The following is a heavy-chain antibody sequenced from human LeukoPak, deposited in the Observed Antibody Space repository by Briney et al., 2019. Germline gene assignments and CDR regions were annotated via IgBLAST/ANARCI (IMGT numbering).Heavy chain of an antibody. Sequence: PGRSLRLSCAASGFTFSSYGMHWVRQAPGKGLEWVAVISYDGSNKYYADSVKGRFTISRVNSKNTLYLQMNSLRAEDTAVYYCANLGGYGSGSYYGIDYWGQGTLVTASS. D-gene: IGHD3-10*01. J-gene: IGHJ4*02. CDR3: ANLGGYGSGSYYGIDY. CDR1: GFTFSSYG. CDR2: ISYDGSNK. V-gene: IGHV3-30*18.